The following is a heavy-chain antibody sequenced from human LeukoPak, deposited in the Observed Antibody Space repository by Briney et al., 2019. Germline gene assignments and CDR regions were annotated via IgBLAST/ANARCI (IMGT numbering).Heavy chain of an antibody. V-gene: IGHV3-23*01. D-gene: IGHD3-9*01. CDR2: IVASGGST. J-gene: IGHJ4*02. CDR3: AKAEGYDILTGLDY. CDR1: GFTFSSYA. Sequence: AGGALRLSCATSGFTFSSYAMSWVRQAPGKGLERVSRIVASGGSTYSADSLKGRFTISRDNSKNTLYLQMNSLRTEDTAVYYCAKAEGYDILTGLDYWGQGTLVTVSS.